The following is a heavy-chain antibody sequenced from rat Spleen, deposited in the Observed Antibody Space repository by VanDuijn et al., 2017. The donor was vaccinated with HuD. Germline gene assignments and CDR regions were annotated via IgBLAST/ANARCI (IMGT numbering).Heavy chain of an antibody. J-gene: IGHJ2*01. V-gene: IGHV5-22*01. Sequence: EVQLVESGGGLVQPGRSMKLSCVASGFTFSDYYMAWVRQAPKKGLEWVASISYEGSGTYYGDSVKGRFTISRDNAKSTLSLQMNKLGSEDTAIYYCGRAATEGLDYWGQGVMVTVSS. CDR1: GFTFSDYY. CDR2: ISYEGSGT. D-gene: IGHD1-11*01. CDR3: GRAATEGLDY.